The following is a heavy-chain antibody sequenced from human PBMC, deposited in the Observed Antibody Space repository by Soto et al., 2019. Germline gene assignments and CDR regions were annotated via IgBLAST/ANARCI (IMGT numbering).Heavy chain of an antibody. D-gene: IGHD6-19*01. V-gene: IGHV3-23*01. Sequence: GGSMRVSCAASGFNFSSYAMSWVRQDPGKGLEWVSGIAGSGGSTYYADSVKGRFTISRDNSKNTLYLQMNSLRAEDTAVYYCAKPYSSGWTRPDYWGQGTLVTVSS. CDR2: IAGSGGST. CDR3: AKPYSSGWTRPDY. J-gene: IGHJ4*02. CDR1: GFNFSSYA.